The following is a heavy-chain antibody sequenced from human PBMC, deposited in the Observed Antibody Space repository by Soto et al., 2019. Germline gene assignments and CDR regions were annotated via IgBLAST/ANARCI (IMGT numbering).Heavy chain of an antibody. Sequence: QLQLQESGPGLVKPSETLSLTCTVSGGSISSSSYYWGWIRQPPGKGLEWIGSIYYSGSTYYNPSLKSRVTISVDTSKNQFSLKLSSVTAADTAVYYCARLYYDILAARTFDYWGQGTLVTVSS. V-gene: IGHV4-39*01. CDR2: IYYSGST. D-gene: IGHD3-9*01. CDR1: GGSISSSSYY. CDR3: ARLYYDILAARTFDY. J-gene: IGHJ4*02.